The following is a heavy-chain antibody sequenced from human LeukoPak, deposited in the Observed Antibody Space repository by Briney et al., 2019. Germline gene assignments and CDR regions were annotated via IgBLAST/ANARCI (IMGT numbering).Heavy chain of an antibody. Sequence: PSETLSLTCTVSGGSISSYYWSWIRQPPGKGLEWIGYICYSGSTNYNPSLKSRVTISVDTSKNQFSLKLSSVTAADTAVYYCARDAPPYSSGWYLDYWGQGTLVTVSS. D-gene: IGHD6-19*01. J-gene: IGHJ4*02. CDR1: GGSISSYY. CDR3: ARDAPPYSSGWYLDY. V-gene: IGHV4-59*01. CDR2: ICYSGST.